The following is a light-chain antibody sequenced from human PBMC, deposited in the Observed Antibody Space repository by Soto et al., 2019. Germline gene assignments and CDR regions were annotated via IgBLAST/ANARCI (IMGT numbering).Light chain of an antibody. CDR1: SSNIGTNY. CDR3: AAWDDSLSGPV. Sequence: QSVLTQSPSASGTPGQRVTVSCSGSSSNIGTNYVYWYQQLPGTAPKVLIYSTDKRPSGVPDRFSGSKSGTSASLAISGLRSEDGADYYCAAWDDSLSGPVFGGGTKLTVL. J-gene: IGLJ2*01. CDR2: STD. V-gene: IGLV1-47*01.